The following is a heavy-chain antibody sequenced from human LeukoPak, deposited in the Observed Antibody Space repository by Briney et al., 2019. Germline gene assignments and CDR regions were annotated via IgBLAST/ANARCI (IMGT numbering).Heavy chain of an antibody. D-gene: IGHD6-13*01. CDR1: GFTFNSYA. CDR3: AKDDPVKVWQLEFEGY. Sequence: PGGSLRLSCAASGFTFNSYAMSWVRQAPGKGLEWVSAISGSGGSTYYADSVKGRFTISRDNSKNTLYLQMNSLRAEDTAVYYCAKDDPVKVWQLEFEGYWGQGTLVTVSS. CDR2: ISGSGGST. V-gene: IGHV3-23*01. J-gene: IGHJ4*02.